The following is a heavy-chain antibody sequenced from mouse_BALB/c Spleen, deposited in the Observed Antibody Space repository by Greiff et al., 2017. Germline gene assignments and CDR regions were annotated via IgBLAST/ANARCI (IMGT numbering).Heavy chain of an antibody. Sequence: LQESGPGLVAPSQSLSITCTVSGFSLTSYGVHWVRQPPGKGLEWLGVIWAGGSTNYNSALMSRLSISKDNSKSQVFLKMNSLQTDDTAMYYCARDSTYGYDEGWYAMDYWGQGTSVTVSS. J-gene: IGHJ4*01. CDR2: IWAGGST. CDR3: ARDSTYGYDEGWYAMDY. V-gene: IGHV2-9*02. D-gene: IGHD2-2*01. CDR1: GFSLTSYG.